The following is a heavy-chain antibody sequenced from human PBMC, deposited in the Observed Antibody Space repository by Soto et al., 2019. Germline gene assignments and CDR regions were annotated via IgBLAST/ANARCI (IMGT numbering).Heavy chain of an antibody. CDR3: ARSGYYDSSGYPYYYYGMDV. Sequence: PGGSLRLSCAASGFTFRSYEMNWVRQAPGKGLEWVSYIISSGSPIYYADSVKGRFTISRDNAKNSLYLQMNSLRGEDTAVYYCARSGYYDSSGYPYYYYGMDVWGQGTTVTVSS. D-gene: IGHD3-22*01. J-gene: IGHJ6*02. CDR2: IISSGSPI. V-gene: IGHV3-48*03. CDR1: GFTFRSYE.